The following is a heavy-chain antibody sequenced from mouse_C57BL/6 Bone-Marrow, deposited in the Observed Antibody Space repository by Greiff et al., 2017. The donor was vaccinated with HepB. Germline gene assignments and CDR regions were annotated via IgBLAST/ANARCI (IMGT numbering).Heavy chain of an antibody. Sequence: EVKVVESGGGLVQPGGSLKLSCAASGFTFSDYYMYWVRQTPEKRLEWVAYISNGGGSTYYPDTVKGRFTISRDNAKNTLYLQMSRLKSEDTAMYYYARGMVRGSFDYWGQGTTLTVSS. D-gene: IGHD2-3*01. CDR1: GFTFSDYY. J-gene: IGHJ2*01. V-gene: IGHV5-12*01. CDR3: ARGMVRGSFDY. CDR2: ISNGGGST.